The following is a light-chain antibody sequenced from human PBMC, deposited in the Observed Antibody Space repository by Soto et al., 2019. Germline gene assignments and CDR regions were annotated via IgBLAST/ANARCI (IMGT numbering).Light chain of an antibody. J-gene: IGLJ3*02. CDR3: QVWDSSSDQV. CDR1: DIGSKS. CDR2: YDS. V-gene: IGLV3-21*04. Sequence: SYELTQPPSVSVAPGKTARITCGGNDIGSKSVHWYQQKPGQAPVLVIYYDSDRPSGIPERFSGSNSGNTATLTISRAEAGDEADYYCQVWDSSSDQVFGGGTKLTVL.